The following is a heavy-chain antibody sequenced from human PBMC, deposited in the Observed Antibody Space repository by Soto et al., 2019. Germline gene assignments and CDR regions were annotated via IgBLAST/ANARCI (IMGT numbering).Heavy chain of an antibody. J-gene: IGHJ6*02. V-gene: IGHV3-23*01. D-gene: IGHD3-3*01. Sequence: GGSLRLSCAASGFTFSSYAMSWVRQAPGKGLEWVSAISGSGGSTYYADSVKGWFTISRDNSKNTLYLQTNSLRAEDTAVYYCAKDHSPYYDFWSGYWGPYYYYGMDVWGQGTTVTVSS. CDR1: GFTFSSYA. CDR2: ISGSGGST. CDR3: AKDHSPYYDFWSGYWGPYYYYGMDV.